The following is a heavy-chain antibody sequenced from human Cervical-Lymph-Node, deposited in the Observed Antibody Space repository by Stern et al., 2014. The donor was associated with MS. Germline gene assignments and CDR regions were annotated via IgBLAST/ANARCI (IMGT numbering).Heavy chain of an antibody. CDR3: VRDRSPYFHGNNWFDP. CDR1: GFRLDDYA. V-gene: IGHV3-9*01. J-gene: IGHJ5*02. D-gene: IGHD3-9*01. CDR2: MSWNSGKE. Sequence: EVQLLESGGGLIQPGRSLRLSCAASGFRLDDYAMHWVRQVPGKGLEWVSGMSWNSGKEGYADSVKGRFTISRDNAKNSLYLQMNSLRPEDTALYYCVRDRSPYFHGNNWFDPWGQGTLVSVSS.